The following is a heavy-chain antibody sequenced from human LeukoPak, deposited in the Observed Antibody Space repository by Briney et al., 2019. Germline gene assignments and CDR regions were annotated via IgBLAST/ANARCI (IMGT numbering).Heavy chain of an antibody. Sequence: GTSLRLSCAASGFTFNTYAMHWVRQAPGKGLEWVAVISYVGSGKYYTDSVKGRFTISRDNSENTLYLQMNSLRPEDSAVYYCARDHERGSGDNWAINRFDPWGQGTLVTVSS. CDR1: GFTFNTYA. V-gene: IGHV3-30*04. D-gene: IGHD3-10*01. J-gene: IGHJ5*02. CDR2: ISYVGSGK. CDR3: ARDHERGSGDNWAINRFDP.